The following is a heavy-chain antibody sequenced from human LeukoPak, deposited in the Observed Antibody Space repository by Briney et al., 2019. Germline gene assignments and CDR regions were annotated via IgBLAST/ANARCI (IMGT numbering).Heavy chain of an antibody. Sequence: PGGSLRLSCAASGFTFSSYAMSWVRQAPGKGLEWVSAISGSGSSTYYADSVKGRFTISRDNSKNTLYLQMNSLRAEDTAVYYCATSIAARRKPFDYWGQGTLVTVSS. J-gene: IGHJ4*02. CDR2: ISGSGSST. CDR3: ATSIAARRKPFDY. CDR1: GFTFSSYA. D-gene: IGHD6-6*01. V-gene: IGHV3-23*01.